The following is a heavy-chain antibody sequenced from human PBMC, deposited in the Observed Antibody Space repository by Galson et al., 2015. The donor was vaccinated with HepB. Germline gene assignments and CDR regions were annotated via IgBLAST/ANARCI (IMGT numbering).Heavy chain of an antibody. Sequence: SLRLSCAASGFTFSSYSMNWVRQAPGEGLEWVSYISSSSSTIYYADSVKGRFTISRDNAKNSLYLQMNSLRAEDTAVYYCARVGLYGLLDYWGQGTLVTVSS. D-gene: IGHD3-3*01. CDR3: ARVGLYGLLDY. CDR1: GFTFSSYS. CDR2: ISSSSSTI. V-gene: IGHV3-48*04. J-gene: IGHJ4*02.